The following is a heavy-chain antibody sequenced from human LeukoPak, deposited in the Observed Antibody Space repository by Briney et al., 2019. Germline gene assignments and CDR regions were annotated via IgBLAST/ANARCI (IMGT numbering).Heavy chain of an antibody. Sequence: PGGSLRLSCAASGFTFSSYAMSWVRQAPGKGLEWVSAISGSGGSTYYADSVKGRFTISRDNSKNTLYLQMNSLRADDTAVYYCATVETGTTFLDYWGQGTLVAVSS. V-gene: IGHV3-23*01. J-gene: IGHJ4*02. CDR2: ISGSGGST. D-gene: IGHD1-7*01. CDR1: GFTFSSYA. CDR3: ATVETGTTFLDY.